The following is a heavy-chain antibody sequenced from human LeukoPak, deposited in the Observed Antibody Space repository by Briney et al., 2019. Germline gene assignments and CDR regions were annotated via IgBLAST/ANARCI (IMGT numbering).Heavy chain of an antibody. CDR2: IYSGGST. D-gene: IGHD3-9*01. V-gene: IGHV3-66*01. Sequence: GRSLRLSCAASGLTVSSNYMSWVRPSPRKRLWWVSVIYSGGSTYYADSVKGRFTISRDNSTNTLYLQINSLRAEDTAVYYCAREYRAKTGSLDYWGQGTLVTVSS. CDR3: AREYRAKTGSLDY. CDR1: GLTVSSNY. J-gene: IGHJ4*02.